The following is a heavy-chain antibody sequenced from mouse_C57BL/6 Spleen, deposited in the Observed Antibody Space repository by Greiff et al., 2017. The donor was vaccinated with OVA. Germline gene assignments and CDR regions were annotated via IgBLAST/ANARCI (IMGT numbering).Heavy chain of an antibody. D-gene: IGHD4-1*01. CDR1: GYTFTSYW. J-gene: IGHJ4*01. Sequence: QVHVKQPGTELVKPGASVKLSCKASGYTFTSYWMHWVKQRPGQGLEWIGNINPSNGGTNYNEKFKSKATLTVDKSSSTAYMQLSSLTSEDSAVYYCARLGNWDVGAMDYWGQGTSVTVSS. CDR2: INPSNGGT. V-gene: IGHV1-53*01. CDR3: ARLGNWDVGAMDY.